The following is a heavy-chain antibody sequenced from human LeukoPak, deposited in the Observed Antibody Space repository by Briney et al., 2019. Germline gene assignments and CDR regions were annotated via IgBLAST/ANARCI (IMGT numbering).Heavy chain of an antibody. J-gene: IGHJ3*02. CDR2: IHSGGST. CDR3: ARDPGIAVAGSSGDAFDI. CDR1: GFTVSNNY. D-gene: IGHD6-19*01. Sequence: GGSLRLSCAASGFTVSNNYMSWVRQAPGKGLEWVSVIHSGGSTYYADSVKGRFTISRENAKNTLYLQMKSLRREDTAVYFCARDPGIAVAGSSGDAFDIWGQGTMVTVSS. V-gene: IGHV3-53*05.